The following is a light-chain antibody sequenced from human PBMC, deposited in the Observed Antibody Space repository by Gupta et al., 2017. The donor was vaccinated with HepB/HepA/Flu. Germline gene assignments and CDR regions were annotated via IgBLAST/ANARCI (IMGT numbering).Light chain of an antibody. CDR1: QYVNIY. CDR3: QQSRSWPIT. J-gene: IGKJ5*01. V-gene: IGKV3-11*01. Sequence: EIVLTQSPGTLSLSPGERATLSCRASQYVNIYLAWYQQKPGQAPRLLIYDASNRATGIPARFSGSGSGTDFTLTISSLEPEDFAVYYCQQSRSWPITFGQGTRLEIK. CDR2: DAS.